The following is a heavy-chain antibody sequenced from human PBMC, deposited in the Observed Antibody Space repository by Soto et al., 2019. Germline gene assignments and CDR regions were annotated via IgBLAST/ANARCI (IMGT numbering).Heavy chain of an antibody. CDR1: GYSFLNYW. Sequence: GESLKISCKDSGYSFLNYWIGWVRQMPGKDLEWIGIIYPDDSETRYSPSFQGRVTISVDRSITTTYLQWNTLQASDTATYYCAKADYSYSWAPGDYWGQGTLVTVSS. CDR3: AKADYSYSWAPGDY. J-gene: IGHJ4*02. CDR2: IYPDDSET. D-gene: IGHD6-13*01. V-gene: IGHV5-51*01.